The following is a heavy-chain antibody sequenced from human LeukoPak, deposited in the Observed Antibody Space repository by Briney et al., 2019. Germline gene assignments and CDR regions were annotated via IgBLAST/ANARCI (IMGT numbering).Heavy chain of an antibody. J-gene: IGHJ3*02. CDR2: NYSDGRT. CDR1: GFTVSTNY. V-gene: IGHV3-53*01. Sequence: GGSLRLSCAASGFTVSTNYMRWVRQAPGKGLEGVSVNYSDGRTYYADSVKGRFTISRDNSKNTLYLQMNSLRAEDTAVYYCARDSGRFDVFDIWGQGTMVTVSS. D-gene: IGHD3-10*01. CDR3: ARDSGRFDVFDI.